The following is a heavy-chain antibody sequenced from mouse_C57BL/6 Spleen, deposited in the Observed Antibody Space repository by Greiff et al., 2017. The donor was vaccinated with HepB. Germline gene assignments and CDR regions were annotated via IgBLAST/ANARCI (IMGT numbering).Heavy chain of an antibody. CDR1: GYTFTSYW. J-gene: IGHJ3*01. D-gene: IGHD1-1*01. CDR2: IDPSDSYT. Sequence: QVQLQQPGAELVRPGTSVKLSCKASGYTFTSYWMHWVKQRPGQGLEWIGVIDPSDSYTNYNQKFKGKATLTVDTSSSTAYMQLSSLTSEDSAIYYCARERGSSGFAYWGQGTLVTVSA. V-gene: IGHV1-59*01. CDR3: ARERGSSGFAY.